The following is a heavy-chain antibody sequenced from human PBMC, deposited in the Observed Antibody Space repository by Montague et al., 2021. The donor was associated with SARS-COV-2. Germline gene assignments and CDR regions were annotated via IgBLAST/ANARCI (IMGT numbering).Heavy chain of an antibody. D-gene: IGHD1-1*01. J-gene: IGHJ6*02. CDR1: GDSVASNSPT. Sequence: CAISGDSVASNSPTWNWDRQSPSRGFEWLGRTYYRSKWYNDYAVSVRGRVTINPDTSKNQFSLQLNSVTPEDTAIYYCTSGREGNYNVMDVWGQGTTVTVSS. V-gene: IGHV6-1*01. CDR3: TSGREGNYNVMDV. CDR2: TYYRSKWYN.